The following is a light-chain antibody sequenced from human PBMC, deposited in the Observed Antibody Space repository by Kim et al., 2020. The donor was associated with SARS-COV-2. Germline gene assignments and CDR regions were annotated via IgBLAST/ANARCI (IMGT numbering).Light chain of an antibody. CDR3: QQSNDWPPLT. CDR1: QTINNK. V-gene: IGKV3-15*01. J-gene: IGKJ1*01. CDR2: DAT. Sequence: APGERATLSCRASQTINNKLVWYQHPPRQAPRLLIYDATTRATGVPARFIGSGSETDFTLTISSLRSEDFAVYYCQQSNDWPPLTFGQGTKVDIK.